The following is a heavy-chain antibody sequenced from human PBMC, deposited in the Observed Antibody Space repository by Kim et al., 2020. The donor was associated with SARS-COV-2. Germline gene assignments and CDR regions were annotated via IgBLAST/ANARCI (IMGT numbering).Heavy chain of an antibody. CDR3: ARVWAYYYGPDTPREAFDI. CDR1: AFTFTSYA. CDR2: ISHNATNK. J-gene: IGHJ3*02. V-gene: IGHV3-30*04. D-gene: IGHD3-10*01. Sequence: GGSLRLSCAASAFTFTSYAMHWVRQAPGKGLEWVAFISHNATNKHYADSVKGRFTISRDNSKKTVDLQINSLRVEDTAVYYCARVWAYYYGPDTPREAFDIWGQGTTVTVSS.